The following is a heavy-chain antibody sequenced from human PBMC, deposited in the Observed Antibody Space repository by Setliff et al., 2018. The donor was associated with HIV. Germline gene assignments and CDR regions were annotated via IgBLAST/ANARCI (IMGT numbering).Heavy chain of an antibody. D-gene: IGHD3-22*01. CDR1: GYTFTTYS. V-gene: IGHV1-3*01. CDR3: ARVNPFLYYYDTSGHSGAFDI. Sequence: ASVKVSCKASGYTFTTYSLHWVRQAPGQSLEWMGWINVGKGDTKYSQDFQGRITITRDTSANTAYMELSRLTSDDTAVYFCARVNPFLYYYDTSGHSGAFDIWGQGTVVTVSS. J-gene: IGHJ3*02. CDR2: INVGKGDT.